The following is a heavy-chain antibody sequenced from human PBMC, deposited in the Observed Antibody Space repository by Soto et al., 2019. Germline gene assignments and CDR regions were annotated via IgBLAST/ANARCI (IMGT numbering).Heavy chain of an antibody. J-gene: IGHJ4*02. V-gene: IGHV3-30*04. CDR3: TKSSGGSSSAGMDY. D-gene: IGHD6-6*01. CDR2: ITRDGYNK. CDR1: GFIFKNYA. Sequence: GGSLRLSCAGSGFIFKNYALNWVRQAPGKGLEWVASITRDGYNKYYADSVKGRFTISRDNSRDTLSLQMTALTIEDSSVYYCTKSSGGSSSAGMDYWGQGTRVTVSS.